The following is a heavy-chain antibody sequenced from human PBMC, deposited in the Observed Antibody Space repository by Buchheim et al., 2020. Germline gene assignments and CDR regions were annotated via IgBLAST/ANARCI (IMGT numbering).Heavy chain of an antibody. Sequence: QVQLVESGGGVVQPGRSLRLSCAASGFTFSSYGMHWVRQAPGKGLEWVAVISYDGSNKYYADSVKGRFTISRDNYKNTLYLQMNSLRAEDTAVYYCAKDSYSSGWYQLHYYYYMDVWGKGTT. J-gene: IGHJ6*03. CDR2: ISYDGSNK. CDR1: GFTFSSYG. V-gene: IGHV3-30*18. CDR3: AKDSYSSGWYQLHYYYYMDV. D-gene: IGHD6-19*01.